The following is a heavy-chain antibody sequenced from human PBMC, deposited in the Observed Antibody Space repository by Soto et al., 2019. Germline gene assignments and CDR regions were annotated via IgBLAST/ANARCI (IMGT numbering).Heavy chain of an antibody. V-gene: IGHV3-23*01. Sequence: GGSLRLSCAASGFTFSSYAMSWVRQAPGKGLEWVSAISGSGGSTYYADSVKGRFTISRDNSKNTLYLQMNSLRAEDTAVYYCAKDKSRLVLRFLEWSQENGMDVWGQGTTVTVSS. CDR3: AKDKSRLVLRFLEWSQENGMDV. D-gene: IGHD3-3*01. CDR1: GFTFSSYA. CDR2: ISGSGGST. J-gene: IGHJ6*02.